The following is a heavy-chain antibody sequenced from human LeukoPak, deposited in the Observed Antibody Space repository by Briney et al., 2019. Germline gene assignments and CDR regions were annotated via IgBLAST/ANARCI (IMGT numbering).Heavy chain of an antibody. V-gene: IGHV4-34*01. CDR3: ARGGRYYYGSGRHNWFDP. J-gene: IGHJ5*02. CDR1: GVSFSGYY. D-gene: IGHD3-10*01. Sequence: SETLSLTCAVYGVSFSGYYWSWIRQPPGKGLEWIGEINHSGSTNYNPSLKSRVTISVDTSKNQFSLKLSSVTAADTAVYYCARGGRYYYGSGRHNWFDPWGQGTLVTVSS. CDR2: INHSGST.